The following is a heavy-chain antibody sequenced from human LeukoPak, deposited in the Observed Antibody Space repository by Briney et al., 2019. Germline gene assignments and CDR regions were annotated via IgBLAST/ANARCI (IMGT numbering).Heavy chain of an antibody. J-gene: IGHJ5*02. V-gene: IGHV3-23*01. Sequence: GGSLRLSCAASGFTFRSFAMTWVRQAPGKGLEWVSSITGNHGATYNIDSVKGRFTISRDNSQNTLYLQMNSLRAEDTAVYYCTEDPNGDYVGAFDPWGQGTLVTVSS. CDR3: TEDPNGDYVGAFDP. D-gene: IGHD4-17*01. CDR2: ITGNHGAT. CDR1: GFTFRSFA.